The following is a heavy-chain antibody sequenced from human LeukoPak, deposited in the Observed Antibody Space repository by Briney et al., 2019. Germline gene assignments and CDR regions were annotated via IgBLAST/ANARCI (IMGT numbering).Heavy chain of an antibody. V-gene: IGHV1-69*01. CDR3: ARRLERRGNWFDP. J-gene: IGHJ5*02. CDR2: IIPIFGTA. D-gene: IGHD1-1*01. CDR1: GGTFSSYA. Sequence: ASVKASCKASGGTFSSYAISWVRQAPGQGLEWMGGIIPIFGTANYAQKFQGRVTITADESTSTAYMELSSLRSEDTAVYYCARRLERRGNWFDPWGQGTLVTVSS.